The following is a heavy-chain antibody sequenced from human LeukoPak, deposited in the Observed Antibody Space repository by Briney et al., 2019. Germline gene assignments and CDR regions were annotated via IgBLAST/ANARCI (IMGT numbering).Heavy chain of an antibody. J-gene: IGHJ4*02. D-gene: IGHD6-13*01. CDR1: GYTFTSYE. CDR3: ARVAGIAASY. Sequence: SVKVSCKTSGYTFTSYEINWVRQAPGQGLEWMGRIIPILGIANYAQKFQGRVTITADKSTSTAYMELSSLRSEDTAVYYCARVAGIAASYWGQGTLVTVSS. V-gene: IGHV1-69*04. CDR2: IIPILGIA.